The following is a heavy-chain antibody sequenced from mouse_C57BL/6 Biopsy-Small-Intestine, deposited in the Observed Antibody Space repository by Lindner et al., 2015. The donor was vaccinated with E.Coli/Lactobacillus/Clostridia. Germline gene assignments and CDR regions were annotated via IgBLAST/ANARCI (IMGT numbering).Heavy chain of an antibody. CDR1: GYTFNGYW. D-gene: IGHD4-1*01. V-gene: IGHV1-9*01. J-gene: IGHJ1*03. Sequence: VQLQESGAEVMKPGASVKVSCKATGYTFNGYWIEWVKQRPGHGLEWIGEIVTGSDSTNYNEKFKGKATFTADTSSNTVFMQLSSLTSEDSAVYYCARYLGTRWYFDVWGTGTSLTVSS. CDR2: IVTGSDST. CDR3: ARYLGTRWYFDV.